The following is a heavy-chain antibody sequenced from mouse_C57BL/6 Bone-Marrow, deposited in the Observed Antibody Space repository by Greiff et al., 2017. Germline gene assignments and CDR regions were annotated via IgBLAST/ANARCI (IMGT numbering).Heavy chain of an antibody. V-gene: IGHV5-4*01. Sequence: DVKLVESGGGLVKPGGSLKLSCAASGFTFSSYAMSWVRQTPEKRLEWVATISDGGSYTYYPDNVKGRFTISRDNAKNNLYLQMSHLKSEDTAMYYCARDRYYYGSSYDYYAMDYWGQGTSVTVSS. CDR1: GFTFSSYA. D-gene: IGHD1-1*01. CDR2: ISDGGSYT. CDR3: ARDRYYYGSSYDYYAMDY. J-gene: IGHJ4*01.